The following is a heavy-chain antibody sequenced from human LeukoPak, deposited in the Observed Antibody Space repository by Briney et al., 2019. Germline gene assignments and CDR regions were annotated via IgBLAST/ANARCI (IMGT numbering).Heavy chain of an antibody. V-gene: IGHV4-61*02. D-gene: IGHD2-2*01. J-gene: IGHJ4*02. Sequence: PSETLSLTCTVSGGSINGGNYYWTWLRQPAGKGLEWIGRISPSGSTNHNPSLTSRVTISVDTSKNQFSLKLNFVTAADTTVYYCARVSYQEGVDYWGQGTLVTVSS. CDR3: ARVSYQEGVDY. CDR2: ISPSGST. CDR1: GGSINGGNYY.